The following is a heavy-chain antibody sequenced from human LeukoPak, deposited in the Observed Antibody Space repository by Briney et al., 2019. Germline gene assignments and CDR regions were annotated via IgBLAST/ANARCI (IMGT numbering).Heavy chain of an antibody. D-gene: IGHD7-27*01. CDR2: ITSRSTT. J-gene: IGHJ4*02. CDR1: GFIFSHYG. Sequence: PGGSLRLSCAASGFIFSHYGMNWVRQAPGKGLELVSGITSRSTTYYADSAKGRFTISRDNSKNMVWLQINSPTAEDTATYYCAKDGNWARFEDWGQGTLVTVSS. V-gene: IGHV3-23*01. CDR3: AKDGNWARFED.